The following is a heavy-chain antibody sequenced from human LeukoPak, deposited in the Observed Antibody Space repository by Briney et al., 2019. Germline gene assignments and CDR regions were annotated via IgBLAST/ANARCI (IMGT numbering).Heavy chain of an antibody. D-gene: IGHD6-13*01. CDR2: ISSSSSYI. Sequence: GGSLRLSCAASGFTFSSYSMNWVRQAPGKGLEWVSSISSSSSYIYYADSVKGRFTISRDNAKNSLYLQMNSLRAEDTAVYYCARADSAAAGFDYWGQGTLVNVSS. CDR3: ARADSAAAGFDY. CDR1: GFTFSSYS. V-gene: IGHV3-21*01. J-gene: IGHJ4*02.